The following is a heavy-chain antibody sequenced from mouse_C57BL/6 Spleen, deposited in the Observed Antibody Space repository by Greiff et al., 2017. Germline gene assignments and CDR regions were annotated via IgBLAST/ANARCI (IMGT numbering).Heavy chain of an antibody. CDR2: IYPGDGDT. J-gene: IGHJ4*01. V-gene: IGHV1-80*01. CDR3: ASGYFYAMDY. CDR1: GYAFSSYW. D-gene: IGHD2-3*01. Sequence: VQLQESGAELVKPGASVKISCKASGYAFSSYWMNWVKQRPGKGLEWIGQIYPGDGDTNYNGKFKGKATLTADKSSSTAYMQLSSLTSEDSAVYFCASGYFYAMDYWGQGTSVTVAS.